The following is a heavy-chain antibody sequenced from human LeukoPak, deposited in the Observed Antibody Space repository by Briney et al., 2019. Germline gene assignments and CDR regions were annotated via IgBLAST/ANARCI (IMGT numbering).Heavy chain of an antibody. CDR1: GYTFTNYD. CDR2: MNPKSGNT. D-gene: IGHD5-12*01. CDR3: ARRRGYSHHVDDLYFDL. Sequence: GASVKVSCKASGYTFTNYDINWVRQASGQGLEWMGWMNPKSGNTGYAQKFQGRVTMTRDTSITTAYMELTSLRSEDTAVYYCARRRGYSHHVDDLYFDLWGRGTLVIGSS. J-gene: IGHJ2*01. V-gene: IGHV1-8*01.